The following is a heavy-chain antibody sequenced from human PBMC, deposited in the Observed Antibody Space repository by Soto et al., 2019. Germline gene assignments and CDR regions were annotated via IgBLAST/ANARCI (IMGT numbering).Heavy chain of an antibody. V-gene: IGHV4-61*01. D-gene: IGHD2-8*01. J-gene: IGHJ4*02. CDR2: IYYSGST. CDR1: GGSVSSGSYY. CDR3: ARGTNY. Sequence: QVQLQESGPGLVKPSETLSLTCTVSGGSVSSGSYYWSWIRQPPGKGLEWIGYIYYSGSTNYNPALKSRVTISVDTSKNQFSLKLSSVTAADTAVYYCARGTNYWGQGTLVTVSS.